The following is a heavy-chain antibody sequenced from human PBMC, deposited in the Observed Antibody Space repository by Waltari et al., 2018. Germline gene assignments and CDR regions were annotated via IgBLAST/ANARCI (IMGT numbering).Heavy chain of an antibody. CDR2: IIPILGTA. Sequence: QVQLVQSGAEVKKPGSSVKVSCKASGGTFSSYAISWVRQAPGQGLEWMGGIIPILGTANYAQKFQGRVTITPDESTSTAYRELSSLRSEDTAVYYCAREVMLERRYRLYYFDYWGQGTLVTVSS. CDR3: AREVMLERRYRLYYFDY. J-gene: IGHJ4*02. D-gene: IGHD1-1*01. CDR1: GGTFSSYA. V-gene: IGHV1-69*05.